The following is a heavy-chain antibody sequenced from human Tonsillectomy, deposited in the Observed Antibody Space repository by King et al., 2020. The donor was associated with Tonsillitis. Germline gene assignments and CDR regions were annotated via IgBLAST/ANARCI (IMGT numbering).Heavy chain of an antibody. D-gene: IGHD2-15*01. CDR2: IYHSGST. Sequence: QLQESGPGLVKPSGTLSLTCAVSGGSISSSNWWSWVRQPPGKGLEWIGEIYHSGSTNYNPSLKSRVIISVAKSTNHFSLMLRSVTAAGTAVYYCARIVLGGSYFDYWGQGTLVTVSS. J-gene: IGHJ4*02. V-gene: IGHV4-4*02. CDR1: GGSISSSNW. CDR3: ARIVLGGSYFDY.